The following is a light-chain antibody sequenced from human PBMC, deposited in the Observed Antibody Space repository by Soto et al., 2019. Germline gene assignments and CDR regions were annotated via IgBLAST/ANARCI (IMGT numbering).Light chain of an antibody. CDR3: AAWDDSLNGVV. V-gene: IGLV1-44*01. J-gene: IGLJ2*01. CDR1: SSNIGGNN. Sequence: QSVLTQPPSASGTPGQRVTISCSGSSSNIGGNNVNWYQQLPGAAPKLLIYSNNQRPSGVPDRFSGSKSGTSASLAIRGLQSEDEVDYYCAAWDDSLNGVVFGGGTKLTVL. CDR2: SNN.